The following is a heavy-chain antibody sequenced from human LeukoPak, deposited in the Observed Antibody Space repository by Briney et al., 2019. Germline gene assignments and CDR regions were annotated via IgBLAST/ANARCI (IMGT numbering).Heavy chain of an antibody. Sequence: GGSLRLSCAVSGITVSNYGMSWVRQAPGKGLEWVAGISGSGGSTNYADSVKGRFTISRDNPKNTPYLQMNSLRAEDTAVYFCAKRGVVIRVILVGFHKEAYYFDSWGQGALVTVSS. CDR3: AKRGVVIRVILVGFHKEAYYFDS. D-gene: IGHD3-22*01. CDR1: GITVSNYG. J-gene: IGHJ4*02. CDR2: ISGSGGST. V-gene: IGHV3-23*01.